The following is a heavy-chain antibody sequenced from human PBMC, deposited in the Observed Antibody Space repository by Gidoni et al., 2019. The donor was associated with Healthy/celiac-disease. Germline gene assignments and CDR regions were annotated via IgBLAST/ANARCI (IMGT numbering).Heavy chain of an antibody. V-gene: IGHV3-33*01. D-gene: IGHD2-2*02. CDR3: ARVGVDCSSTSCYTRFPLDYYGMDV. CDR1: GFTFSSYG. Sequence: QVQLVASGGGVVQPGRSLRLSCSASGFTFSSYGMPWVRLAPGKGLAWVAVIWYDGSNKYYADSVKGRFTIYRDNSKNTLYLQMNSLRAEDTAVYYCARVGVDCSSTSCYTRFPLDYYGMDVWGKGPRSPSPQ. CDR2: IWYDGSNK. J-gene: IGHJ6*01.